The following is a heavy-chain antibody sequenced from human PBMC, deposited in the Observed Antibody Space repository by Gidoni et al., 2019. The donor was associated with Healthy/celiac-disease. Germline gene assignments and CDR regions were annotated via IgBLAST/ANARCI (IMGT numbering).Heavy chain of an antibody. V-gene: IGHV4-34*01. J-gene: IGHJ4*02. Sequence: QVQLQQWGAGLLKPSETLSLTCAVYGGSFSGYYWSWIRQPPGKGLEWIGEINHSGSTNYNPSLKSRVTISVDTSKTQFSLKLSSVTAADTAVYYCAREWLDYYFDYWGQGTLVTVSS. CDR1: GGSFSGYY. D-gene: IGHD6-19*01. CDR2: INHSGST. CDR3: AREWLDYYFDY.